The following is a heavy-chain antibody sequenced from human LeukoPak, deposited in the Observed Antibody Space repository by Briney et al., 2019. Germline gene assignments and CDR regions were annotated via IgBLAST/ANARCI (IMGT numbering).Heavy chain of an antibody. D-gene: IGHD3-10*01. CDR1: GFTFTTYG. CDR3: ARRGPPEGSYGNWIDP. J-gene: IGHJ5*02. CDR2: VQNGGANK. Sequence: PGGPLRLSCAVCGFTFTTYGKQGVRQSRERGGEGVGAVQNGGANKFYAERERGLFTIHRDKSRHTLYLKMNSLRLEDTRIYYCARRGPPEGSYGNWIDPWGQRTLVTVSS. V-gene: IGHV3-30*02.